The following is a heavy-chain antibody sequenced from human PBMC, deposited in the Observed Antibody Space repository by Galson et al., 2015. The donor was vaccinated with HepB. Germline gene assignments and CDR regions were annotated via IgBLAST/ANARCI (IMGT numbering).Heavy chain of an antibody. CDR3: TRGPVTLDY. CDR2: IRSKAYGGTT. V-gene: IGHV3-49*04. Sequence: SLRLSCAASGFTFGDYAMSWVRQAPGKGLEWVGFIRSKAYGGTTEYAASVKGRFTISRDDSKSIAYLQMSSLKTEDTAVYYCTRGPVTLDYWGQGTLVTVSS. D-gene: IGHD4-17*01. CDR1: GFTFGDYA. J-gene: IGHJ4*02.